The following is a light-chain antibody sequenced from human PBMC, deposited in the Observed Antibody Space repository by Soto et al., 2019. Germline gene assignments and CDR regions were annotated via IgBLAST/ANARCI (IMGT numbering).Light chain of an antibody. CDR3: QQYGGSPQT. CDR2: DAS. J-gene: IGKJ1*01. V-gene: IGKV3-11*01. CDR1: QRVSRY. Sequence: EIVLTQSPATLSLSPGERATLSCRASQRVSRYLAWYQQKPGQAPSLLIYDASNRATGIQARFSGSGSGTDFTLTISSIEPEDFAMYYCQQYGGSPQTFGRGTKVDIK.